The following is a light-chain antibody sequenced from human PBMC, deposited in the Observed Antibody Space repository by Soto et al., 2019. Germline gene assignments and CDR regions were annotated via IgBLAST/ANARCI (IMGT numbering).Light chain of an antibody. CDR1: SSNIGSNT. J-gene: IGLJ3*02. Sequence: QPVLTQPPSASGTPGQRVTISCSGSSSNIGSNTVTWYQQLPGTAPKLLIYGNNQRPSGVPDRFSGSKSGTSASLAITGLQSEDEADYYCATWDDSLNGGVFGGGTKVTVL. CDR3: ATWDDSLNGGV. CDR2: GNN. V-gene: IGLV1-44*01.